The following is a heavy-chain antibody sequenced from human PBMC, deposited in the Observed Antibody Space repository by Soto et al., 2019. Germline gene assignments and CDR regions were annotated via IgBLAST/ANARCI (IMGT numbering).Heavy chain of an antibody. D-gene: IGHD6-13*01. CDR2: INAGNGNT. Sequence: ASVKVSCKASGYTFTSYAMHWVRHAPGQRLEWMGWINAGNGNTKYSQKFQGRVTITRDTSASTAYMELSSLRSEDTAVYYCDRTQREQQLAAFDYWAQGTRVTVSS. CDR1: GYTFTSYA. V-gene: IGHV1-3*01. CDR3: DRTQREQQLAAFDY. J-gene: IGHJ4*02.